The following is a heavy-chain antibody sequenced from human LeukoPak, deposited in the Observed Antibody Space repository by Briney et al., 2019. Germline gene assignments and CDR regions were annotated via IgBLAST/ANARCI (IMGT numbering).Heavy chain of an antibody. D-gene: IGHD3-3*01. CDR2: IKQDGSEK. CDR3: ARFFGVATFDY. Sequence: GGSLRLSCAASGFTFSSYWMSWVRQAPGKGLEWVANIKQDGSEKYYVDSVKGRFTTSRDNAKNSLYLQMNSLRAEDTAVYYCARFFGVATFDYWGQGTLVTVSS. CDR1: GFTFSSYW. J-gene: IGHJ4*02. V-gene: IGHV3-7*01.